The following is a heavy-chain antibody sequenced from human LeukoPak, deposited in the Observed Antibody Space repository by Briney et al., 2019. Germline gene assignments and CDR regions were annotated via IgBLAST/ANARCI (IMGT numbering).Heavy chain of an antibody. J-gene: IGHJ4*02. CDR1: GGSISGYY. V-gene: IGHV4-34*01. CDR2: INHSGST. Sequence: SETLSLTCTVSGGSISGYYWSWIRQPPGKGLEWIGEINHSGSTNYNPSLKSRVTISVDTSMNQFSLKLSSVTAADTAVYYCARAYFELLGCSGGRSPFDYWGQGTLVTVSS. CDR3: ARAYFELLGCSGGRSPFDY. D-gene: IGHD2-15*01.